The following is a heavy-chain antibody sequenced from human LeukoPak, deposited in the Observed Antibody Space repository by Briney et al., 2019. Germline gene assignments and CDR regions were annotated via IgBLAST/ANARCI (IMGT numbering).Heavy chain of an antibody. V-gene: IGHV4-34*01. D-gene: IGHD3-22*01. CDR3: ARDAYYYDSSGYYYAEYFQH. CDR1: GGSFSGYY. Sequence: SETLSLTCAVYGGSFSGYYWSWIRQPPGKGLEWIGEINHSGSTNYNPSLKSRVTISVDTSKNQFSLKLSSVTAADTAVYYCARDAYYYDSSGYYYAEYFQHWGQGTLVTVSS. CDR2: INHSGST. J-gene: IGHJ1*01.